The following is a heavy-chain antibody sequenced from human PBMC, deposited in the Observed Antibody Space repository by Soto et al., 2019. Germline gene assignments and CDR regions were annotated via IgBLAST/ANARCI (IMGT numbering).Heavy chain of an antibody. V-gene: IGHV1-3*01. CDR1: GYTFTSYA. Sequence: ASVKVSCKASGYTFTSYAMHWVRQAPGQRLEWMGWINAGNGNTKHSQKFQGRVTITRDTSASTAYMELSSLRSEDTAVYYCARGGSYYYGMDVWGQGTPVTVSS. CDR3: ARGGSYYYGMDV. D-gene: IGHD1-26*01. J-gene: IGHJ6*02. CDR2: INAGNGNT.